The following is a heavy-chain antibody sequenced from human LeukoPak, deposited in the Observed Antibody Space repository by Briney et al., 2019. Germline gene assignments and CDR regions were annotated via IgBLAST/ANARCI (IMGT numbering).Heavy chain of an antibody. D-gene: IGHD3-3*01. CDR3: ARSGDITIFGVVRGYFDY. CDR2: IYYNGST. V-gene: IGHV4-39*07. CDR1: GGSISSSSYY. Sequence: SETLSLTCTVSGGSISSSSYYWGWIRQPPGKGLEWIGSIYYNGSTYYNPSLKSRVTISVDTSKNQFSLKLSSVTAADTAVYYCARSGDITIFGVVRGYFDYWGQGTLVTVSS. J-gene: IGHJ4*02.